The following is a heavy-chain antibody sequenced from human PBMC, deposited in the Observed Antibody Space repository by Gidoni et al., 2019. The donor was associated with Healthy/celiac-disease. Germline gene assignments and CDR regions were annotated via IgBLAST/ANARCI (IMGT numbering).Heavy chain of an antibody. CDR2: ISWNSGSI. CDR1: GFTFDDDA. Sequence: EVQLVESGGGLVQPGRSLRLSCAASGFTFDDDAMHWVRQAPGKGLEWVSGISWNSGSIGYADSVKGRFTISRDNAKNSLYLQMNSLRAEDTALYYCAKANCSSTSCFLLDYWGQGTLVTVSS. V-gene: IGHV3-9*01. J-gene: IGHJ4*02. CDR3: AKANCSSTSCFLLDY. D-gene: IGHD2-2*01.